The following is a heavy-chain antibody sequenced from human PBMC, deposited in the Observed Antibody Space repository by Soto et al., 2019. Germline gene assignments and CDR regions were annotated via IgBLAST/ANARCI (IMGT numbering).Heavy chain of an antibody. Sequence: ASVKGSCKTSGYTFTGYGVSWVRQAPGQGLEWLGWISAYNGSTNYAQRFQGRATMTTDTSTTTVYMELRSLRSDDTAIYYCARALYCSDGTCYHPGFFRHWGQGTLVTVSS. D-gene: IGHD2-15*01. CDR2: ISAYNGST. CDR3: ARALYCSDGTCYHPGFFRH. V-gene: IGHV1-18*01. J-gene: IGHJ1*01. CDR1: GYTFTGYG.